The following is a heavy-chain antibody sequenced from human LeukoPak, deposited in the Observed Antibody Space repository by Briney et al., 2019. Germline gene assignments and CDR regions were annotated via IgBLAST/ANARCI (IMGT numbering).Heavy chain of an antibody. CDR2: ISGSGGST. J-gene: IGHJ4*02. D-gene: IGHD3-22*01. Sequence: GGSLRLSCAASGFTFSSYAMSWIRQAPGKGLEWVSAISGSGGSTYYADSVKGRFTISRDNSKNTLYLQMNSLRAEDTAVYYCAKGAESYYYDSSGYYDYWGQGTLVTVSS. V-gene: IGHV3-23*01. CDR3: AKGAESYYYDSSGYYDY. CDR1: GFTFSSYA.